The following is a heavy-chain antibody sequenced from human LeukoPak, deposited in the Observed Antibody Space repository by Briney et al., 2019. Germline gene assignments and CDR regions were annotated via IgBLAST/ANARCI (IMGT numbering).Heavy chain of an antibody. D-gene: IGHD2/OR15-2a*01. CDR3: ARAGNIRFDY. Sequence: GGSLRLSCAASGFTFSTYAMSWVRQAPGEGLEGVSSISGRDASTYYADSVKGRFTRDNSKNMLYLQMNSLRAEDTAVYYCARAGNIRFDYWGQGTLVTVSS. CDR1: GFTFSTYA. CDR2: ISGRDAST. J-gene: IGHJ4*02. V-gene: IGHV3-23*01.